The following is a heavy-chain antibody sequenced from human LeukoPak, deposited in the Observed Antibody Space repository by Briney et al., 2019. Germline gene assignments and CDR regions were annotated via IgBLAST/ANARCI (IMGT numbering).Heavy chain of an antibody. CDR1: GYTFTGYY. D-gene: IGHD6-19*01. CDR2: INPNSGGT. V-gene: IGHV1-2*02. Sequence: ASVKVSCKASGYTFTGYYMHWVRQAPGQGLEWMGWINPNSGGTNYAQKFQGRVTMTRDTSISTAYMELSRLRSDDTAVYYCARDQEAVADTSDYWGQGTLVTVSS. CDR3: ARDQEAVADTSDY. J-gene: IGHJ4*02.